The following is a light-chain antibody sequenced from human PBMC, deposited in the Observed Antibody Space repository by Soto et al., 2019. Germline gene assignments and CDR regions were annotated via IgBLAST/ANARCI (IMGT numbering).Light chain of an antibody. V-gene: IGLV2-14*01. CDR3: NSYSSSTFYV. J-gene: IGLJ6*01. CDR2: QVT. Sequence: QSALAQPASVSGSPGQSITISCTGSSSDIASFNYDSWYQQYPGKAPKLLIYQVTSRASGVSHRFSGSKFGDTASLTISGLQPEDEAEYYCNSYSSSTFYVFGTGTQLTVL. CDR1: SSDIASFNY.